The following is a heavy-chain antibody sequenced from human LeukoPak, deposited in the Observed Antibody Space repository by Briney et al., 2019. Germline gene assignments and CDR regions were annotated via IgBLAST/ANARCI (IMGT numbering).Heavy chain of an antibody. CDR3: ARDQITMVRGVIIDNWFDP. V-gene: IGHV1-18*01. CDR1: GYTFTSDG. D-gene: IGHD3-10*01. CDR2: ISAYNGNT. J-gene: IGHJ5*02. Sequence: ASVEVSCKASGYTFTSDGISWVRQVPGQGLEWMGWISAYNGNTNYAQKLQGRVTMTTDTSTSTAYMELRSLRSDDTAVYYCARDQITMVRGVIIDNWFDPWGQGTLVTVSS.